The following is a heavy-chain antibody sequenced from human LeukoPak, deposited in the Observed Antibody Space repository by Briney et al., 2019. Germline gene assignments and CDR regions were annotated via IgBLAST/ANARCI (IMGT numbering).Heavy chain of an antibody. CDR3: VRESGYSSGWYPG. J-gene: IGHJ4*02. D-gene: IGHD6-19*01. Sequence: GESLKISCKGSGYTFTHYWIAWVRQMPGHGLGWMGMIYAGDSDTRYSPSFQGQFTFSADKSSSTANLQWSSLKASDSAMYYCVRESGYSSGWYPGWGQGTLVTVSS. CDR2: IYAGDSDT. CDR1: GYTFTHYW. V-gene: IGHV5-51*01.